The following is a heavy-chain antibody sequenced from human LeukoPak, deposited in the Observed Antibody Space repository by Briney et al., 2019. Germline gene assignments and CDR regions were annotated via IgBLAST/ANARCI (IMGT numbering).Heavy chain of an antibody. Sequence: SETLSLTCAVSGGSISSSNWWSWVRPPPGKGLEWIGEIYHSGSTYYNPSLKSRVTISVDTSKNQFSLKLSSVTATDTAVYYCARLYSSGWIDYWGQGTLVTVSS. V-gene: IGHV4-4*02. CDR2: IYHSGST. CDR3: ARLYSSGWIDY. J-gene: IGHJ4*02. D-gene: IGHD6-19*01. CDR1: GGSISSSNW.